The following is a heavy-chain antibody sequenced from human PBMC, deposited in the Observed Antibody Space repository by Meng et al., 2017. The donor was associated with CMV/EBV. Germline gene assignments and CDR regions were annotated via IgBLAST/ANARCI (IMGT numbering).Heavy chain of an antibody. D-gene: IGHD2-2*01. CDR2: ISSRGGTT. J-gene: IGHJ4*02. CDR1: GFTFSNYA. Sequence: GESLKISCAASGFTFSNYAMSWVRQAPGKGLEWVSGISSRGGTTHHADSVKDRFTISRDNSINTLYLQMSSLRPDDTAVFYCAKALCSTTTCTFDYWGQGILVTVSS. CDR3: AKALCSTTTCTFDY. V-gene: IGHV3-23*01.